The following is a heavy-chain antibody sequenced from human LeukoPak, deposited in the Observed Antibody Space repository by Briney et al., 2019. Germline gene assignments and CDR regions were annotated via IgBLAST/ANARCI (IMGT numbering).Heavy chain of an antibody. J-gene: IGHJ4*02. V-gene: IGHV4-39*02. CDR2: IYDSGST. D-gene: IGHD4-23*01. CDR1: GGSIRSSYYY. Sequence: PSETLSLTCTVSGGSIRSSYYYWGWIRQPPGKGLEWIGSIYDSGSTYYNPSLKSRVTISVDTSKNQFSLKLNSVTAADTAVYYCAREGTVVPGFGYWGQGTLVTVSS. CDR3: AREGTVVPGFGY.